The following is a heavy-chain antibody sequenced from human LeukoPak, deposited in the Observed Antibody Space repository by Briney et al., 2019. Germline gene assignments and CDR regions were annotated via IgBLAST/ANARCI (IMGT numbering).Heavy chain of an antibody. CDR1: GFTFYDYA. D-gene: IGHD1-26*01. CDR3: AKDISVGATPYYFDY. Sequence: PGRSLRLSCAASGFTFYDYAMHWVRQAPGKGLEWVSGIIWNSDSIGYADSVKGRFTISRDNAKNSLYLQMNSLRAEDTALYYCAKDISVGATPYYFDYWGQGTLVTVSS. J-gene: IGHJ4*02. CDR2: IIWNSDSI. V-gene: IGHV3-9*01.